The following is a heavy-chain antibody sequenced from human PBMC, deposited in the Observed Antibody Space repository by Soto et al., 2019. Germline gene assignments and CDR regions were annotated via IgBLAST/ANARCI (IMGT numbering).Heavy chain of an antibody. CDR1: DGSISSSSYY. Sequence: SVMLSLTRTVSDGSISSSSYYWGWIRQPPGKGLEWIGSIYYSGSTYYNPSLKSRVTISVDTSKNQFSLKLSSVTAADTAVYYGARQWELDAFDIWGQGTMVTVSS. V-gene: IGHV4-39*01. D-gene: IGHD1-26*01. CDR2: IYYSGST. J-gene: IGHJ3*02. CDR3: ARQWELDAFDI.